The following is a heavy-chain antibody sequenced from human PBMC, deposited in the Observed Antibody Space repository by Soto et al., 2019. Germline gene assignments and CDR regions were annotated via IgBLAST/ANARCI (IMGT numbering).Heavy chain of an antibody. D-gene: IGHD2-8*02. CDR1: GGSFSGYY. CDR2: INHSGST. Sequence: SETLSLTCAVYGGSFSGYYWTWIRQPPGTGLEWIGEINHSGSTNYNPSLKSRVTISVDTSKNQFSLKLTSVTASDTAVYYCARDKITGLFDYWGQGTLVTVSS. CDR3: ARDKITGLFDY. J-gene: IGHJ4*02. V-gene: IGHV4-34*01.